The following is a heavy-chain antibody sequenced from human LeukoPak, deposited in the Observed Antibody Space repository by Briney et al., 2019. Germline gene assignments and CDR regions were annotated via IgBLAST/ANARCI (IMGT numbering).Heavy chain of an antibody. V-gene: IGHV3-15*01. Sequence: PGGSLRLSCAASGFTFSNAWMSRVRQAPGKGLEWVGRIKSKTDGGTTDYAAPVKGRFTISRDDSKNTLYLQLTSLRVEDTAVYYCAKVATWTYFDSWGQGTLVTVSS. J-gene: IGHJ4*02. CDR2: IKSKTDGGTT. D-gene: IGHD3/OR15-3a*01. CDR3: AKVATWTYFDS. CDR1: GFTFSNAW.